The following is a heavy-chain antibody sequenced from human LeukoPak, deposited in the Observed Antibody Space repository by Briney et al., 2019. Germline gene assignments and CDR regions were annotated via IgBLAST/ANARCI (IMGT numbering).Heavy chain of an antibody. V-gene: IGHV3-33*01. CDR1: GFTFSSYG. CDR3: ARGSGSSGWSYYYYGMDV. D-gene: IGHD6-19*01. J-gene: IGHJ6*02. CDR2: IWYDGSNK. Sequence: GRSLRLSCAASGFTFSSYGMHWVRQAPGKGLEGVAVIWYDGSNKYYADSVKRRFTISRDNSKNTLYLQMNSLRAEDTAVYYCARGSGSSGWSYYYYGMDVWGQGTTVTVSS.